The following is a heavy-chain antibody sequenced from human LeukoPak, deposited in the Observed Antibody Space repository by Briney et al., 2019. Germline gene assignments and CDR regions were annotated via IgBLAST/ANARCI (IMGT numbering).Heavy chain of an antibody. Sequence: PSETLSLTCAVSGGSISSSNWWSWVRQPPGKGLEWIGEIYHSGSTNYNPSLKSRVTISVDTSKNQFSLKLSSVTAADTAVYYCARGSDYTHFDYWGQGTLVTVSS. V-gene: IGHV4-4*02. CDR3: ARGSDYTHFDY. CDR2: IYHSGST. D-gene: IGHD4-11*01. J-gene: IGHJ4*02. CDR1: GGSISSSNW.